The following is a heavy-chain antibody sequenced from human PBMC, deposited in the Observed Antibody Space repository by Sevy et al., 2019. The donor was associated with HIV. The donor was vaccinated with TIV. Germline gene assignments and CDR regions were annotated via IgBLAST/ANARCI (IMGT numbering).Heavy chain of an antibody. J-gene: IGHJ4*02. CDR3: TRGLATADTPEYYFDY. V-gene: IGHV3-49*03. Sequence: GGSLRLSCTTSGFTFGDYAMNWFRQAPGKGLEWVAFITRNSYEAYGGTTDYAASVKGRFIISRDDSKSIAYLQMNSLKTEDTAVYYCTRGLATADTPEYYFDYWGQGTLVTVSS. CDR1: GFTFGDYA. CDR2: ITRNSYEAYGGTT. D-gene: IGHD5-12*01.